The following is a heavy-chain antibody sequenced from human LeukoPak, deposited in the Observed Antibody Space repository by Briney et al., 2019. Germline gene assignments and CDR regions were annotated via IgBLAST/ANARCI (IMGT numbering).Heavy chain of an antibody. J-gene: IGHJ5*01. V-gene: IGHV4-4*07. Sequence: SETLSLTCTVSGGSISSYYWSWIRQPAGKGLEWIGRIYTSGSTNYNPSLKSRGTMSVDTSKNQFSLKLSPVTAADTAVYYCERADVGATQLLRFGSWGQGTLVTVSS. CDR3: ERADVGATQLLRFGS. CDR2: IYTSGST. D-gene: IGHD1-26*01. CDR1: GGSISSYY.